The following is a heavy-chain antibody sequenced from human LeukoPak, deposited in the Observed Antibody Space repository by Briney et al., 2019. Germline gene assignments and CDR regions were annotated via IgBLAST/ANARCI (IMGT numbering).Heavy chain of an antibody. J-gene: IGHJ4*02. CDR2: IRYDGSNK. CDR3: AKEGKQWLVSIPFDY. Sequence: GGSLRLSRAASGFTFSSYGMHWVRQAPGKGLEWVAFIRYDGSNKYYADSVKGRFTISRDNSKNTLYLQMNSLRAEDTAVYYCAKEGKQWLVSIPFDYWGQGTLVTVSS. V-gene: IGHV3-30*02. CDR1: GFTFSSYG. D-gene: IGHD6-19*01.